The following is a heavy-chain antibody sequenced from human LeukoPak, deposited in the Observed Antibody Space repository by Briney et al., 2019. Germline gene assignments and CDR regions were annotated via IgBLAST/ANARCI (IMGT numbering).Heavy chain of an antibody. D-gene: IGHD2/OR15-2a*01. CDR1: GGSFSGYY. CDR3: ARRVFSPYGMDV. CDR2: INHSGST. Sequence: SETLSLTCAVYGGSFSGYYWSWIRQPPGKGLEWIGEINHSGSTNYNPSLKSRVTISVDTSKNQFSLKLSSVTAADTAVYYCARRVFSPYGMDVWGQGTTVTVSS. V-gene: IGHV4-34*01. J-gene: IGHJ6*02.